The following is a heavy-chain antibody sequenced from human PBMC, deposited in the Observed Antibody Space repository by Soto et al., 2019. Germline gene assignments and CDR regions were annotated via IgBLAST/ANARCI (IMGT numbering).Heavy chain of an antibody. Sequence: QLQLQESGSGLVKPSQTLSLTCAVSGGFISSGGYSWSWIRQPPGKGLEWIGYIFASGSTYYNPSLKSRLTRSVDTSRNQLSLKVNSVTDLDTAVYFCASGGGRGSPDWYFDLWGRGTLVTVSS. J-gene: IGHJ2*01. CDR2: IFASGST. D-gene: IGHD1-26*01. V-gene: IGHV4-30-2*01. CDR3: ASGGGRGSPDWYFDL. CDR1: GGFISSGGYS.